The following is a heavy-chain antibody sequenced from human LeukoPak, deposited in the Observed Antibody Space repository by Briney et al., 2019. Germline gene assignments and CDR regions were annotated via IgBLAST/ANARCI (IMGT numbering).Heavy chain of an antibody. CDR2: ISYDGSNK. J-gene: IGHJ4*02. D-gene: IGHD6-19*01. Sequence: GGSPRLSCAASGFTFSSYGMHWVRQAPGKGLEWVAVISYDGSNKYYADSVKGRFTISRDNSKNTLYLQMNSLRAEDTAVYYCAKDLGRGIAVAGIGGYWGQGTLVTVSS. CDR1: GFTFSSYG. CDR3: AKDLGRGIAVAGIGGY. V-gene: IGHV3-30*18.